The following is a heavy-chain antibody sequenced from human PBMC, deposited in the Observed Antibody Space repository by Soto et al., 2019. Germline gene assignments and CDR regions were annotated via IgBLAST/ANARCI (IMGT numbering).Heavy chain of an antibody. J-gene: IGHJ4*02. CDR2: VKSKNDVGTT. V-gene: IGHV3-15*01. D-gene: IGHD3-10*01. CDR3: STDSRITTITVRLDY. Sequence: PLRLSRGAAGGTCSNVWSSWVRKTQGRRLEWVGRVKSKNDVGTTDFAAPVKGRFAISRDDSKNMVYLEMNSLQTEDTAMYYFSTDSRITTITVRLDYWGEGTLVNVSS. CDR1: GGTCSNVW.